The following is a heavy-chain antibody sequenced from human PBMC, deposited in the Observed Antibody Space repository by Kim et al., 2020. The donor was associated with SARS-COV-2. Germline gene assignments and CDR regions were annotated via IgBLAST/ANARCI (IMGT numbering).Heavy chain of an antibody. Sequence: DSVKGRFTISRDNSKNTLYLQMNSLRAEDTAVYYCARGTIAVAGTDGMDVWGQGTTVTVSS. J-gene: IGHJ6*02. D-gene: IGHD6-19*01. CDR3: ARGTIAVAGTDGMDV. V-gene: IGHV3-30*07.